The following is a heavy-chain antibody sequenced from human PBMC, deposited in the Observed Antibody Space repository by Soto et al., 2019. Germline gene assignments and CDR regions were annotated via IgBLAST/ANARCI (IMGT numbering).Heavy chain of an antibody. J-gene: IGHJ4*02. CDR1: GFTFSSYA. CDR3: ARGGVKGSSWYFDY. CDR2: ISYDGSNK. D-gene: IGHD6-13*01. V-gene: IGHV3-30-3*01. Sequence: QVQLVESGGGVVQPGRSLRLSCAASGFTFSSYAMHWVRQAPGKGLEWVAVISYDGSNKYYADSVKGRFTFSRDNSKNTLYLQMNSLRAEDTAVYYCARGGVKGSSWYFDYWGQGTLVTVSS.